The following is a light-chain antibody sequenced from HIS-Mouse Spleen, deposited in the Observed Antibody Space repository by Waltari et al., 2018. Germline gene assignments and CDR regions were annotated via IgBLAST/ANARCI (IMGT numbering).Light chain of an antibody. J-gene: IGKJ1*01. V-gene: IGKV1-9*01. CDR3: QQLNSYPPT. Sequence: DIQLTQSPSFLSASVGDRVTITCRASQGISSYLAWYQQKPGNAPKLLIYAASTLQSGVPSRFSCRGAGTEFTLTISSLQPEDFATYYCQQLNSYPPTFGQGTKVEIK. CDR2: AAS. CDR1: QGISSY.